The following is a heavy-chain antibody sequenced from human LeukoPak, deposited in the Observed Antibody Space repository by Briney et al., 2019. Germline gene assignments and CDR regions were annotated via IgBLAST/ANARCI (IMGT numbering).Heavy chain of an antibody. Sequence: SETLSLTCTVSGGSIRSYYWSWIRQPPGKGLEWIGYMHHSGSTKHNPYLKSRVTISVDTSKSQFSLKLSSVTAADTAVYYCARHAAVEGSSCWSPLWWFDPWGQGTLVTVSS. CDR1: GGSIRSYY. CDR3: ARHAAVEGSSCWSPLWWFDP. CDR2: MHHSGST. J-gene: IGHJ5*02. D-gene: IGHD6-19*01. V-gene: IGHV4-59*08.